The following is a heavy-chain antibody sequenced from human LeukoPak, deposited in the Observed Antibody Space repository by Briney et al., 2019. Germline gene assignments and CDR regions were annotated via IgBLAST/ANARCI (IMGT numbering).Heavy chain of an antibody. V-gene: IGHV3-23*01. CDR2: ISGSGGST. CDR1: GFTFSSYA. Sequence: GGSLRLSCAASGFTFSSYAMSWDRQAPGKGLEWVSAISGSGGSTYYADSVKGRFTISRDNSKNTLYLQMNSLRAEDTAVYYCAKGSRGHCSGGSCYHTYNWFDPWGQGTLVTVSS. D-gene: IGHD2-15*01. CDR3: AKGSRGHCSGGSCYHTYNWFDP. J-gene: IGHJ5*02.